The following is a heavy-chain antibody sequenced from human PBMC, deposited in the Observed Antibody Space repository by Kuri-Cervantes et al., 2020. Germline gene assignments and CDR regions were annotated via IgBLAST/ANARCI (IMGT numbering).Heavy chain of an antibody. CDR1: GFTFTSSA. V-gene: IGHV1-58*01. Sequence: SVKVSCKASGFTFTSSAVQWVRQARGQRLEWIGWIVVGSGNTNYAQKFQERVTITRDMSTSTAYMELSSLRSEDTAVYYCARALRPYYYFDYWGQGTLVTVSS. CDR3: ARALRPYYYFDY. J-gene: IGHJ4*02. D-gene: IGHD2-21*01. CDR2: IVVGSGNT.